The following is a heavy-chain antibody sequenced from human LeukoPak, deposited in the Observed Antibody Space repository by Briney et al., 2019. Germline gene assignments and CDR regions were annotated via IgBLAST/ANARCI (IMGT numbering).Heavy chain of an antibody. J-gene: IGHJ6*02. V-gene: IGHV3-15*01. D-gene: IGHD2-2*01. CDR2: IKSKTDGGTT. CDR1: GFTFSNAW. Sequence: GGSLRLSCAASGFTFSNAWMSWVRQAPGKGLEWVGRIKSKTDGGTTDYAAPVKGRFTISRDDSKNTLYLQMNSLKTEDTAVYYCTTDSHSAVVVPAAMKGYYYYGMDVWGQGTTVTVSS. CDR3: TTDSHSAVVVPAAMKGYYYYGMDV.